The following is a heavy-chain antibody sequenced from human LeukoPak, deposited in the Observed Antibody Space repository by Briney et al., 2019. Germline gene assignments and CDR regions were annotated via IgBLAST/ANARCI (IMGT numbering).Heavy chain of an antibody. CDR3: ACLGRYFDWLLDY. V-gene: IGHV1-8*03. J-gene: IGHJ4*02. D-gene: IGHD3-9*01. CDR1: GYTFTAYY. Sequence: GASVKVSCKASGYTFTAYYMHWVRQAPGQGLEWMGWMNPNSGDRGYAQKFQGRVTITRNTSISTAYMELSSLRSEDTAVYYCACLGRYFDWLLDYWGQGTLVTVSS. CDR2: MNPNSGDR.